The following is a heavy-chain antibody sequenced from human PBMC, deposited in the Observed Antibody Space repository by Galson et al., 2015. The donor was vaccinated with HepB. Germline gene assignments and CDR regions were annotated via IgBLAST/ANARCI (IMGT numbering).Heavy chain of an antibody. CDR1: GFTFSSYS. J-gene: IGHJ4*02. D-gene: IGHD6-19*01. CDR2: ISSSSSTI. CDR3: ARDLGYSSGWPFDY. Sequence: SLRLSCAASGFTFSSYSMNWVRQAPGKGLEWVSYISSSSSTIYYADSVKGRFTISRDNAKNSLYLQMYSLRDEDTAVYYCARDLGYSSGWPFDYWGQGTLVTVSS. V-gene: IGHV3-48*02.